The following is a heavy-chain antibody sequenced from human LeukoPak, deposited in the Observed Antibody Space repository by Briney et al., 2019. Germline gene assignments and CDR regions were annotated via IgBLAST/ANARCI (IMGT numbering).Heavy chain of an antibody. Sequence: GGSLRLSCAASGFTFSNYGMSWVRQAPGKGLEWVSAISGSGGSTYYADSVKGRFTISRDNSKNTLYLQMNSLRAEDTAVYYCAKDGEHFSRSDWFDPWGQGTLVTVFS. J-gene: IGHJ5*02. D-gene: IGHD1/OR15-1a*01. V-gene: IGHV3-23*01. CDR1: GFTFSNYG. CDR2: ISGSGGST. CDR3: AKDGEHFSRSDWFDP.